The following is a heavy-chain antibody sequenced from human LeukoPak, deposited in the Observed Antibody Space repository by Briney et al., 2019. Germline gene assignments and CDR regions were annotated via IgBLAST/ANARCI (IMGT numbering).Heavy chain of an antibody. CDR3: ARRVKVRVASPYFDY. D-gene: IGHD3-10*01. CDR2: INPSGGST. CDR1: GYTFTNNY. Sequence: EASVKVSCKASGYTFTNNYIHWVRQAPGQGLEWMGIINPSGGSTNSAQKFQGRVTMTTDTSTSTAYMELRSLRSDDTAVYYCARRVKVRVASPYFDYWGQGTLVTVSS. V-gene: IGHV1-46*01. J-gene: IGHJ4*02.